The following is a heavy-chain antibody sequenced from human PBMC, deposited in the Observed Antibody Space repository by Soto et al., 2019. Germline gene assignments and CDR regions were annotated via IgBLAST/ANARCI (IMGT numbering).Heavy chain of an antibody. V-gene: IGHV3-48*01. D-gene: IGHD2-15*01. CDR1: GFTFSSYS. CDR2: ISSSSSTI. Sequence: EVQLVESGGGLVQPGGSLRLSCAASGFTFSSYSMNWVRQPPGKGLEWGSYISSSSSTIYYADPGKGRFTISRDNAKNSLYLQMNSLRAEDTAVYYCARAFPAADMSLDAFDIWGHGTMVTVFS. CDR3: ARAFPAADMSLDAFDI. J-gene: IGHJ3*02.